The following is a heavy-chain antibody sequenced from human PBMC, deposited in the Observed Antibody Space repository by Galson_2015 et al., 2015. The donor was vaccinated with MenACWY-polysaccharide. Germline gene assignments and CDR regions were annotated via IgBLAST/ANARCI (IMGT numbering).Heavy chain of an antibody. CDR2: ISSSGSTI. CDR1: GFTFSSYA. J-gene: IGHJ6*02. Sequence: SLRLSCAASGFTFSSYAMSWVRQAPGKGLEWVSYISSSGSTIYYADSVKGRFTISRDNAKNSLYLQMNSLRAEDTAVYYCAREGYYYYYGMDVWGQGTTVTVSS. CDR3: AREGYYYYYGMDV. V-gene: IGHV3-48*03.